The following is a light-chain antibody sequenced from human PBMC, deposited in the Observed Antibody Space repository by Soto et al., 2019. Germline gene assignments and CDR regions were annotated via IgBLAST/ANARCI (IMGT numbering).Light chain of an antibody. CDR2: GAS. CDR3: QQYGSSPRT. V-gene: IGKV3-20*01. CDR1: QSVSSSH. Sequence: IVLTQSPGTLSLSPGERATLSCRASQSVSSSHLAWYQQKVGQAPRLLIYGASARATGIPDRFSGSGSGTDFTLTISRLEPEDFAVYYCQQYGSSPRTFGQGTKVDIK. J-gene: IGKJ1*01.